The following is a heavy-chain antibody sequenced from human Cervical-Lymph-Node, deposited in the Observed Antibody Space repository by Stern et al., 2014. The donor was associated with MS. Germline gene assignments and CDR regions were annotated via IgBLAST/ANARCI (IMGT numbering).Heavy chain of an antibody. CDR3: ATGADATYYFDL. J-gene: IGHJ4*02. CDR2: IIPIFGTT. V-gene: IGHV1-69*01. Sequence: VHLAESGAEVKRPGSSVKVSCRASGGTVSSYAINWLRQAPGQGLEWMGGIIPIFGTTKYAQKFQGRVTIIADGSANTAYMDLSRLKSEDTAVYYCATGADATYYFDLWGQGTLVTVSS. CDR1: GGTVSSYA. D-gene: IGHD1-26*01.